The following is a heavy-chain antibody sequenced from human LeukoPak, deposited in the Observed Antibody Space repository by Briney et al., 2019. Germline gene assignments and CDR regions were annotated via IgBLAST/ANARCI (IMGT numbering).Heavy chain of an antibody. D-gene: IGHD3-3*01. CDR1: GGSISSGSYY. V-gene: IGHV4-61*02. J-gene: IGHJ6*03. CDR3: ARDGLTDFWSGYYRYYYMDV. Sequence: SETLSLACTVSGGSISSGSYYWSWIRQPAGKGLEWIGRIYTSGSTNYNPSLKSRVTISVDTSKNQFSLKLSSVTAADTAVYYCARDGLTDFWSGYYRYYYMDVWGKGTTVTVSS. CDR2: IYTSGST.